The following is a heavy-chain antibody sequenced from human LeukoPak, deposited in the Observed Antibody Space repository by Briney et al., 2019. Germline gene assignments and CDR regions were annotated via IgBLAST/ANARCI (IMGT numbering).Heavy chain of an antibody. Sequence: SETLSLTCTVSGGSLSSSSYYWGWIRQPPGKGLEWVGSIYYSGSTYYNPSLKSRVTISVDTSKNQFSLKLSSVTAADTAVYYCARLDIVLMVYAIDIWGQGTMVTVSS. CDR1: GGSLSSSSYY. D-gene: IGHD2-8*01. J-gene: IGHJ3*02. V-gene: IGHV4-39*01. CDR2: IYYSGST. CDR3: ARLDIVLMVYAIDI.